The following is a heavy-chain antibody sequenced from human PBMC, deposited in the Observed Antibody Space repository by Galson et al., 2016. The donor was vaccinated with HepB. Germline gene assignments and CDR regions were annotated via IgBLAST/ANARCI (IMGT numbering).Heavy chain of an antibody. D-gene: IGHD3-16*01. Sequence: SLRLSCAPSGSTFSGYAMTWVRQAPGKALEWVSGISGSGGATYHADSVKGRFTISRDNSQNTLYLQMDSLTVDDTAVYYCAKGLYKNVNFFLALDNWGQGTLVTVSS. CDR2: ISGSGGAT. J-gene: IGHJ4*02. CDR3: AKGLYKNVNFFLALDN. CDR1: GSTFSGYA. V-gene: IGHV3-23*01.